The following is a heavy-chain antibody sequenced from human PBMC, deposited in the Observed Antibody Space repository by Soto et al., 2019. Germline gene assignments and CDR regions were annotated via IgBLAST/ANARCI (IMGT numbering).Heavy chain of an antibody. D-gene: IGHD5-18*01. J-gene: IGHJ6*02. Sequence: GGSLRLSCAASGFTFSSYAMHWVRQAPGKGLEWVAVISYDGSNKYYADSVKGRFTISRDNSKNTLYLQMNSLRAEDTAVYYCARVRAGTAMVRYYYYGMDVWGQGTTVTVSS. V-gene: IGHV3-30-3*01. CDR3: ARVRAGTAMVRYYYYGMDV. CDR2: ISYDGSNK. CDR1: GFTFSSYA.